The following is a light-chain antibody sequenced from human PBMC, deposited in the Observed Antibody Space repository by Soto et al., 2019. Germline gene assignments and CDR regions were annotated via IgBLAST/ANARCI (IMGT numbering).Light chain of an antibody. J-gene: IGKJ1*01. CDR3: QQYNNRPTWT. Sequence: IVMTQVPSTWPGSPGACVPLSCRATQSDSNNLAWYHQKPGQTPRLLINGASTRATGIPARFSGSGSETEFTLTISSLQAEDSTVSFYQQYNNRPTWTFGQGTKVDIK. V-gene: IGKV3-15*01. CDR2: GAS. CDR1: QSDSNN.